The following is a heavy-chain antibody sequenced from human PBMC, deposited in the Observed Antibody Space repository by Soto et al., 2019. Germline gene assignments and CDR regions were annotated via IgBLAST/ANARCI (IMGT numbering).Heavy chain of an antibody. CDR1: GGSISSSTYY. V-gene: IGHV4-39*01. D-gene: IGHD4-17*01. J-gene: IGHJ4*02. CDR3: ACPQKGDYRYYFDY. Sequence: SETLSLTCSVSGGSISSSTYYGGWIRQPPGKGLEWIGTIYYSGSTYYNPSLKSRVTISVDTSKNQFSLKLSSVTAADTAVYYCACPQKGDYRYYFDYWGQGTLVTVSS. CDR2: IYYSGST.